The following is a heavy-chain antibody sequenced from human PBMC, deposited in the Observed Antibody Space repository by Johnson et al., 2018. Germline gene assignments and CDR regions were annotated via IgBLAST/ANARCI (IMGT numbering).Heavy chain of an antibody. Sequence: QVQLVQSGGGVVQPGRSLRLSCAASGFPFSSYGMHWVRQAPGKGLEWVAVISYDGSNKSYADSVKGRFTISRDHSQNTLYLQMNSLRAGDTAVYDCARGTFPSITGTMPGYYYYGMDVWGQGTTVTVSS. CDR1: GFPFSSYG. J-gene: IGHJ6*02. D-gene: IGHD1-7*01. CDR2: ISYDGSNK. V-gene: IGHV3-30*03. CDR3: ARGTFPSITGTMPGYYYYGMDV.